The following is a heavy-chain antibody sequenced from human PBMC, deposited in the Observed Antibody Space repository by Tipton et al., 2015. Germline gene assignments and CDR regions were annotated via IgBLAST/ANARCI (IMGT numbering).Heavy chain of an antibody. CDR3: ARGTPAWAWYLDL. Sequence: TLSLTCTVSGGAITSDGFYWSWIRQHPGKGLEWIGYIFYTGSTYYNPSLKSRATLSVDTSKNQFSLKLSSVTAADTAVYYCARGTPAWAWYLDLWGRGTLVTVSS. J-gene: IGHJ2*01. V-gene: IGHV4-31*03. CDR1: GGAITSDGFY. CDR2: IFYTGST. D-gene: IGHD1-14*01.